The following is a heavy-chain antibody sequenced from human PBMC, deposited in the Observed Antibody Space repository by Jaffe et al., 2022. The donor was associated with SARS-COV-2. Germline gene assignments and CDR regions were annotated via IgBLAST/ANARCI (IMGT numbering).Heavy chain of an antibody. CDR3: TRQEYSSSSGWSYYYYGMDV. J-gene: IGHJ6*02. Sequence: EVQLVESGGGLVQPGGSLKLSCAASGFTFSGSAMHWVRQASGKGLEWVGRIRSKANSYATAYAASVKGRFTISRDDSKNTAYLQMNSLKTEDTAVYYCTRQEYSSSSGWSYYYYGMDVWGQGTTVTVSS. D-gene: IGHD6-6*01. CDR2: IRSKANSYAT. CDR1: GFTFSGSA. V-gene: IGHV3-73*02.